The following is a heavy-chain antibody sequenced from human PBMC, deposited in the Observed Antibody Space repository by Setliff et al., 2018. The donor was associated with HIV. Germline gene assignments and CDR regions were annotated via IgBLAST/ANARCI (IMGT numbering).Heavy chain of an antibody. CDR1: GGSIRSYY. D-gene: IGHD2-8*01. V-gene: IGHV4-59*12. Sequence: TLSLTCTVSGGSIRSYYWSWIRQSPGKGLEWIGYVFYNGDTAYNPSLKSRVSITVDTSKNQFSLKLTSVTAADTAVYYCAGDRVWGYFDKWGQGALVTVSS. J-gene: IGHJ4*02. CDR3: AGDRVWGYFDK. CDR2: VFYNGDT.